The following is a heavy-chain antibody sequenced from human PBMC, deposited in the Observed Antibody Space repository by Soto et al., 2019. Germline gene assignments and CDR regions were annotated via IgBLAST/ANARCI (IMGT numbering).Heavy chain of an antibody. J-gene: IGHJ4*02. Sequence: EVQLVESGGGLVKPGESLRLSCAASGFNFNSAWLNWVRQAPGKGLEWVGRIRTSAQGGATDYAAPVKDRFTISRDDSKTTLYLQMNSLKTEDTAVYYCTTDMTVASPYGGRWGQGTLVTISS. CDR3: TTDMTVASPYGGR. CDR1: GFNFNSAW. CDR2: IRTSAQGGAT. V-gene: IGHV3-15*07. D-gene: IGHD3-22*01.